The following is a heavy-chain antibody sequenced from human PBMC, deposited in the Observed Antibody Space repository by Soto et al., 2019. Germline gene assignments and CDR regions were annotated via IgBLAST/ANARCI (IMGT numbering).Heavy chain of an antibody. CDR3: VKDSTVSGVRQGMDY. D-gene: IGHD1-1*01. J-gene: IGHJ4*01. CDR2: IILNIAYI. CDR1: GFIFAYFA. Sequence: PGGSLRLSCAASGFIFAYFAMHWVRQAPGKGLGWVAGIILNIAYIFYGDSVKGRFTVSRDNAKKSLYLQMNSLRPEDSATYYCVKDSTVSGVRQGMDYWGRGTLVTVSS. V-gene: IGHV3-9*01.